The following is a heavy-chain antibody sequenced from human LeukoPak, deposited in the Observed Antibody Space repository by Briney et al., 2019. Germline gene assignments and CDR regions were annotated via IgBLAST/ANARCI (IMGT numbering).Heavy chain of an antibody. D-gene: IGHD2-2*01. Sequence: PSETLSLTCAVYVDSFSDHYWTWIPQPPGKGLEWIGKIHHSGSTNYRLSLKSRVSISVDRSKNQFSLKLTSVTAADTAVYYCARSPATSWSNFDYWGQGTLVTVSS. V-gene: IGHV4-34*01. CDR1: VDSFSDHY. CDR2: IHHSGST. CDR3: ARSPATSWSNFDY. J-gene: IGHJ4*02.